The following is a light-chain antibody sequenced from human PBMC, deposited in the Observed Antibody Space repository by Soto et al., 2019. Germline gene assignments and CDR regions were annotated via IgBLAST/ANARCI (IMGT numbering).Light chain of an antibody. J-gene: IGKJ4*01. V-gene: IGKV2-30*01. Sequence: EVVLTQSPLSLPVTVGQPATVSCRSSQSLLFSNGITYLTWFHQRPGQPPRRLISEVSNRESGVPDRCSGSGSGTDFTLRISRVEAEDVGLVYGMQGSHWPLTFGGGTRVEIK. CDR2: EVS. CDR3: MQGSHWPLT. CDR1: QSLLFSNGITY.